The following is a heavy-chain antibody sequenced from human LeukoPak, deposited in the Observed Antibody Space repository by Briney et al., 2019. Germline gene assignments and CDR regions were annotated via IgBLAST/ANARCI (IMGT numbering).Heavy chain of an antibody. J-gene: IGHJ6*02. CDR1: GYSFTSYW. CDR2: IYPGDSDT. D-gene: IGHD1-26*01. V-gene: IGHV5-51*01. Sequence: GESLQISCKGSGYSFTSYWIGWVRQMPGKGLEWMGIIYPGDSDTRYSPSFQGQVTISADKSISTAYLQWSSLKASDTAMYYCARRGIVGATLRRDYYYGMDVWGQGTTVTVSS. CDR3: ARRGIVGATLRRDYYYGMDV.